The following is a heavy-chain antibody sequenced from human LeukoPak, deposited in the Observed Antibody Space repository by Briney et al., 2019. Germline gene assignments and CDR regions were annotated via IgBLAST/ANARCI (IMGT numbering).Heavy chain of an antibody. Sequence: GRSLRLSCAASGFTFSSYSMNWVRQAPGKGLEWVSSISSSSSYIYYADSVKGRFTISRDNAKNSLYLQMNSLRAEDTAVYYCAKSGIGSGYPIDYWGQGTLVTVSS. CDR3: AKSGIGSGYPIDY. D-gene: IGHD3-3*01. CDR1: GFTFSSYS. J-gene: IGHJ4*02. V-gene: IGHV3-21*01. CDR2: ISSSSSYI.